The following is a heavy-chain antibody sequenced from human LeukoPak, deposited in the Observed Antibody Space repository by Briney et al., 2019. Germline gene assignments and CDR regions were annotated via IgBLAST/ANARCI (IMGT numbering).Heavy chain of an antibody. D-gene: IGHD3-10*01. CDR2: IGGSGAST. J-gene: IGHJ6*03. Sequence: GGSLRLSCAASGFTFSSYAMNWVRQAPGKGLEWVSAIGGSGASTYYADSVKGRFTISRDNSKNTLYLQMNSLKGDDTAVYYCAKDSAFYYIDVWGKGTTVIISS. CDR1: GFTFSSYA. V-gene: IGHV3-23*01. CDR3: AKDSAFYYIDV.